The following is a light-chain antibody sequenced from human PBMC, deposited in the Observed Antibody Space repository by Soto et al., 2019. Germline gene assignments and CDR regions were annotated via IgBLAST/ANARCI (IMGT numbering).Light chain of an antibody. Sequence: NVLTRTPATLSLSQMEIVTVSCKASQSVSSSYLAWYQQKPGQAPRLLIYGASSRATGIPDRFSGSGSGTDFTRTISRLEPEDFAVYYCQQYGSSPRTFGQGTKVDIK. CDR2: GAS. CDR3: QQYGSSPRT. V-gene: IGKV3-20*01. J-gene: IGKJ1*01. CDR1: QSVSSSY.